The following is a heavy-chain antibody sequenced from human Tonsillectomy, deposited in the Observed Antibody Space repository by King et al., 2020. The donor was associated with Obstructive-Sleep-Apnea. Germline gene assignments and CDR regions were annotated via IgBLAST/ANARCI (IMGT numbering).Heavy chain of an antibody. V-gene: IGHV3-48*04. Sequence: EVQLVVSGGGLVQPGGALRLSCAASGFSFSSQSRNWVRQAPWKGLEWRSYIRANSDTMYYADSVKGRFTISRDNAKNSLYLQMNSLRAEDTAVYYCTRSGRDYWGQGTLVTVSS. CDR2: IRANSDTM. CDR1: GFSFSSQS. J-gene: IGHJ4*02. CDR3: TRSGRDY. D-gene: IGHD5-12*01.